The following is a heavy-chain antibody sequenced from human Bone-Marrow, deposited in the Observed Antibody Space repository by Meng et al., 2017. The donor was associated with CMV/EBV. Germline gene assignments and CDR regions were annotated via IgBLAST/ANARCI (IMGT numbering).Heavy chain of an antibody. V-gene: IGHV3-23*01. J-gene: IGHJ4*02. CDR3: AKCTRKTTGDGFDY. CDR2: ISASAGKT. D-gene: IGHD7-27*01. Sequence: SGFTLSNYAMRGIRQALGKGMEWVSVISASAGKTYYADYVKGRFTISRDNYENTVYRQMNSLRAEDTAIYYGAKCTRKTTGDGFDYWGQGTLVTVSS. CDR1: GFTLSNYA.